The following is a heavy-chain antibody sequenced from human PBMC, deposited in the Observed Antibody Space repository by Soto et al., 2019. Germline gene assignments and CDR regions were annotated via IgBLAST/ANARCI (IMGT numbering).Heavy chain of an antibody. CDR3: AGDDDLPDNGLGH. D-gene: IGHD1-1*01. CDR1: GFRFSNYG. J-gene: IGHJ4*02. Sequence: QVQLVESGGGVVQPGRSLRLSCAASGFRFSNYGMHWVRQAPGKGLEWLAVIVADGTGLHYADSVRGRFTISRDNSKNTLYLQLHSLGADDTAIYFCAGDDDLPDNGLGHWGQGTLVTVSS. CDR2: IVADGTGL. V-gene: IGHV3-33*01.